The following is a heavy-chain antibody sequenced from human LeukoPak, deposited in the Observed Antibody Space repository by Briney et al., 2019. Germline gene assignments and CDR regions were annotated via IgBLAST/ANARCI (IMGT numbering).Heavy chain of an antibody. V-gene: IGHV3-48*03. CDR1: GFTFSSYE. CDR2: ISSSGSTI. Sequence: GGSLRLSCAASGFTFSSYEMNWVRHAPGKGLEWVSYISSSGSTIYYADSVKGRFTISRDNSKNTLYLQMNSLRAEDTAVYYCAKLVRDSSSSGTVEYWGQGTLVTVSS. J-gene: IGHJ4*02. D-gene: IGHD6-13*01. CDR3: AKLVRDSSSSGTVEY.